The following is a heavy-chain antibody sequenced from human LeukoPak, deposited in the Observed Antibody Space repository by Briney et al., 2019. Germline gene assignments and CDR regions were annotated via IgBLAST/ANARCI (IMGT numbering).Heavy chain of an antibody. CDR3: ARDYQLWFSSRGMDV. V-gene: IGHV1-18*01. CDR1: GYILINYS. CDR2: ISVYNGNT. D-gene: IGHD5-18*01. Sequence: ASVKVSCKASGYILINYSISWVRQAPGQGLEWMGWISVYNGNTNYAQKFQGRVTMTTDTSTSTVYMELRSLRSDDTAVYYCARDYQLWFSSRGMDVWGQGTTVTVPS. J-gene: IGHJ6*02.